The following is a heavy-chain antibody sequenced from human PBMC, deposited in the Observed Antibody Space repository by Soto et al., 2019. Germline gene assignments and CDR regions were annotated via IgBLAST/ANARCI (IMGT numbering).Heavy chain of an antibody. J-gene: IGHJ4*02. Sequence: ASVKVSCKASGYTFTSYGISWVRQAPGQGLEWMGWISAYNGNTNYAQKLQGRVTMTTDTSTSTAYMELRSLRSDDTAVYYCARAPPIDYYDSSGYYYAYYFDYWGQGTLVTVSS. V-gene: IGHV1-18*01. CDR1: GYTFTSYG. CDR3: ARAPPIDYYDSSGYYYAYYFDY. CDR2: ISAYNGNT. D-gene: IGHD3-22*01.